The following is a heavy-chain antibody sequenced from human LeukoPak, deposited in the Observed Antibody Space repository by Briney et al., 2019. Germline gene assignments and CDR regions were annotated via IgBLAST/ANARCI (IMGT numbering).Heavy chain of an antibody. CDR1: GYTFTSSG. Sequence: SLKVSCKASGYTFTSSGISWVRQAPGQGLEWMGWISAYNGNTNYEQKLQGRVTMTTDTSTSTAYMELRSLRADDTAVYYCASTDYVWGSYRYRLDYWGQGTLVTVS. D-gene: IGHD3-16*02. CDR2: ISAYNGNT. CDR3: ASTDYVWGSYRYRLDY. J-gene: IGHJ4*02. V-gene: IGHV1-18*01.